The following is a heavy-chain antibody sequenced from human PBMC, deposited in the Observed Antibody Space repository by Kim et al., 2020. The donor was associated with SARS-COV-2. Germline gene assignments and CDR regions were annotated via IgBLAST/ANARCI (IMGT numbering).Heavy chain of an antibody. V-gene: IGHV3-23*01. J-gene: IGHJ4*02. CDR2: IGDAGDI. D-gene: IGHD1-26*01. CDR1: GLIFRNYA. Sequence: GGSLRLSCAASGLIFRNYAMTWVRQPLGKGLEWVSTIGDAGDIHYADSVKGRFTISRDNSKNTLYLQRNSLRAEDTAVYYCAAVPGGRRVDYWGQGTLVTVSS. CDR3: AAVPGGRRVDY.